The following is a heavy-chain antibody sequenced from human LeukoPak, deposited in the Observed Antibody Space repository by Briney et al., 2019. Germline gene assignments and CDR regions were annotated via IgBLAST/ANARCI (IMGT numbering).Heavy chain of an antibody. CDR1: GFTVSSKY. CDR2: IYSGGNT. Sequence: GGSLRLSCAASGFTVSSKYMSWVRQAPGKGLEWVSVIYSGGNTYYADSVKGRFTISRDNSKNTLYLQMNSLRAEDTAVYYCARDMGSWEASRMILPTWGQGTLVTVSS. V-gene: IGHV3-53*01. J-gene: IGHJ5*02. CDR3: ARDMGSWEASRMILPT. D-gene: IGHD3-22*01.